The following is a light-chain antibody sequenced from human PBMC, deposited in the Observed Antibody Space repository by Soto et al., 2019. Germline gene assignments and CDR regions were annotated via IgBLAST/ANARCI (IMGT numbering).Light chain of an antibody. V-gene: IGKV3-11*01. CDR2: DAY. CDR3: QQRRIWPPLT. J-gene: IGKJ4*01. CDR1: QSVDIY. Sequence: EVVLTQSPATLSLSPGESATLSCRASQSVDIYLAWYQQKPGQAPRLLIYDAYNRATGIPARFSGSGPGTDFTLTISSLEPEDFAVYYCQQRRIWPPLTFGGGTKVEIK.